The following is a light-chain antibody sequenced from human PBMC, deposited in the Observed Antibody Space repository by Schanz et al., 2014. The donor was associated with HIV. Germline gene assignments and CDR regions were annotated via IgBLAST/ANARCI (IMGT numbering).Light chain of an antibody. Sequence: DIVMTQSPDSLAVSLGERATIHCKSSQSVFYSSNNKNYLAWYQQRPGQPPKLLIYWASTRESGVPDRFSGSGSGTDFTLTISSLQAEDVAVYYCQQYYTTPTFGQGTRVEIK. CDR3: QQYYTTPT. CDR2: WAS. J-gene: IGKJ1*01. V-gene: IGKV4-1*01. CDR1: QSVFYSSNNKNY.